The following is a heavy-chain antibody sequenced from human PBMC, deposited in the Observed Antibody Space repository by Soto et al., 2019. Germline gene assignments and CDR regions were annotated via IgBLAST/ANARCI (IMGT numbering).Heavy chain of an antibody. Sequence: EVQLVESGGGLVQPGESLRLSCVVSGFTISSYWMHWVRQAPGKGLVWVSRINGDGSSTNYADSVKGRFTISRDNAKNTLYLQMITLRAEDTAVYYCAIAVAGPTAIAYWGQGNQVTVSS. CDR2: INGDGSST. D-gene: IGHD6-19*01. CDR3: AIAVAGPTAIAY. V-gene: IGHV3-74*01. J-gene: IGHJ4*02. CDR1: GFTISSYW.